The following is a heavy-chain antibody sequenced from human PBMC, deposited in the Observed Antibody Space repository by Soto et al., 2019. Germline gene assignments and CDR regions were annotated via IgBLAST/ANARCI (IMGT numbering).Heavy chain of an antibody. CDR1: GFTFSSYD. V-gene: IGHV3-13*01. Sequence: SGFTFSSYDMHWVRQATGKGLEWVSAIGTAGDTYYPGSVKGRFTISRENAKNSLYLQMNSLRAGDTAVYYCARTKCNEAARPEICAFDIWGQGTMVTV. CDR3: ARTKCNEAARPEICAFDI. D-gene: IGHD6-6*01. J-gene: IGHJ3*02. CDR2: IGTAGDT.